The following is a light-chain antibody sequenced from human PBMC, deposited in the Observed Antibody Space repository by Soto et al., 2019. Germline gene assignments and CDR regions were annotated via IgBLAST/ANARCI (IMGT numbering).Light chain of an antibody. CDR2: AGS. V-gene: IGKV1-39*01. J-gene: IGKJ1*01. CDR3: QQRYGMPWT. CDR1: QRITNR. Sequence: DTQRPQSPSSLSAAIVDRVTITCRASQRITNRFNLYQHRPGKAPRLLIYAGSRLHSGVPSRFSGGGSGTEYSLTISSLQPEDFAVYYCQQRYGMPWTFGQGTKVDIK.